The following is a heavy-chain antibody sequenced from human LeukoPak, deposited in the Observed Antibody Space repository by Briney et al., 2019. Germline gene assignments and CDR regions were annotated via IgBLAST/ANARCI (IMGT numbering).Heavy chain of an antibody. D-gene: IGHD2-15*01. J-gene: IGHJ5*02. Sequence: ASVKVSCKASGYTFTNYALLWVRQAPGQRLEWMGWINGGNGNTKYSQKFQGRVTITRDTSASTAYMELSSLTSEDTAVYYCARGPATVAWFDPWGQGTLVTVSS. CDR1: GYTFTNYA. V-gene: IGHV1-3*01. CDR2: INGGNGNT. CDR3: ARGPATVAWFDP.